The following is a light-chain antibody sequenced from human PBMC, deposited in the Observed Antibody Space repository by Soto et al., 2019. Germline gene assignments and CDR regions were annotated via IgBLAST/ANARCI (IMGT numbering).Light chain of an antibody. CDR3: QHNNGYSEA. CDR1: QSIRSW. Sequence: DIQMTQSPSTLSASVGDRVTITCRASQSIRSWLAWYQQKPGKAPKVLIYDASSLESGVPSRFSGSGSGTEFTLTISSLQPDDFATYYCQHNNGYSEAFGQGTKVDIK. J-gene: IGKJ1*01. CDR2: DAS. V-gene: IGKV1-5*01.